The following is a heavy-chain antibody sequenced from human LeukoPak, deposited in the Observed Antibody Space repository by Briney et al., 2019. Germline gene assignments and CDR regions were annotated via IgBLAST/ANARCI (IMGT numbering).Heavy chain of an antibody. CDR3: ARSNSFDY. CDR1: GFTFSSYS. CDR2: ISSGSNI. J-gene: IGHJ4*02. Sequence: GGSLRLSCAASGFTFSSYSMNWVRQAPGKGLEWVSYISSGSNIYYADSVKGRFTISRDNAKNSLFLQMNSLRDEDAAVYYCARSNSFDYWGQGTLVTVSS. V-gene: IGHV3-48*02. D-gene: IGHD2-21*01.